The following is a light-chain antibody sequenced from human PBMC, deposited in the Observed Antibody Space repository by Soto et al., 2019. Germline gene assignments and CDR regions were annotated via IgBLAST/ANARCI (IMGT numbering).Light chain of an antibody. Sequence: DIQMTQSPSSLSASVGDRVTITCRASQTISTYLNWYQQKPGKAPKLLIYAASSLQSGVPSRFSGSGSGADFTLAISSLQPEDFANYYCQRSLGIAYTFGQGTKLEIK. J-gene: IGKJ2*01. V-gene: IGKV1-39*01. CDR1: QTISTY. CDR3: QRSLGIAYT. CDR2: AAS.